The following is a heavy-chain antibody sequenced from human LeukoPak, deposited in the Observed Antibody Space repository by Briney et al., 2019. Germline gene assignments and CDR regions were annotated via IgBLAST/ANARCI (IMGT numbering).Heavy chain of an antibody. CDR1: GGSISSSSYY. D-gene: IGHD4-17*01. CDR3: ARQIVISGVTTDNWFDP. V-gene: IGHV4-39*01. Sequence: PSETLSLTCTDSGGSISSSSYYWGWIRQPPGKGLEWIGSIYYSGSTYYNPSLKSRVTISVDTSKNQFSLKLSSVTAADTAVYYCARQIVISGVTTDNWFDPWGQGTLVTVSS. CDR2: IYYSGST. J-gene: IGHJ5*02.